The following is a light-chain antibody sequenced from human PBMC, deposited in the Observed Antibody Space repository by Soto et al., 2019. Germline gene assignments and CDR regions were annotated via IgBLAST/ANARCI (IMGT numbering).Light chain of an antibody. CDR2: SNN. J-gene: IGLJ7*01. V-gene: IGLV1-47*01. Sequence: QSVLTQPPSLSGTPGQRVTISCSGRNFNVKNNYVYWYQQFAGTAPKLLIYSNNRRPSGVPDRFSGSKSGYSASLAISGLRPEDEADYYCASWDDSLSETVFGGGTQLTVL. CDR1: NFNVKNNY. CDR3: ASWDDSLSETV.